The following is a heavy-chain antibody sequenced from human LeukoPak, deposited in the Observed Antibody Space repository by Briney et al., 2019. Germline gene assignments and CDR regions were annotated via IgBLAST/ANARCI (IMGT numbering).Heavy chain of an antibody. D-gene: IGHD5-18*01. CDR3: ATGDRHSYGYLSY. V-gene: IGHV3-21*04. J-gene: IGHJ4*02. CDR2: ISSSSSYI. CDR1: GFTFSNYA. Sequence: GGSLRLSCAASGFTFSNYAMAWVRRAPGKGLEWVSSISSSSSYIYYADSVKGRFTISRDNAKNSLYLQMNSLRAEDTAVYYCATGDRHSYGYLSYWGQGTLVTVSS.